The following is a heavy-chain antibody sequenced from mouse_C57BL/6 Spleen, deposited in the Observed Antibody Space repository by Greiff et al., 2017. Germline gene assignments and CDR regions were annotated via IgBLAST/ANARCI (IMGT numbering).Heavy chain of an antibody. Sequence: EVMLVESGGDLVKPGGSLKLSCAASGFTFSSYGMSWVRQTPDKRLEWVATISSGGSYTYYPDSVKGRFTISRDNAKNTLYLQMSRLKSEDTAMYYCARQNYSNYLFAYWGQGTLVTVSA. CDR1: GFTFSSYG. CDR2: ISSGGSYT. D-gene: IGHD2-5*01. J-gene: IGHJ3*01. CDR3: ARQNYSNYLFAY. V-gene: IGHV5-6*02.